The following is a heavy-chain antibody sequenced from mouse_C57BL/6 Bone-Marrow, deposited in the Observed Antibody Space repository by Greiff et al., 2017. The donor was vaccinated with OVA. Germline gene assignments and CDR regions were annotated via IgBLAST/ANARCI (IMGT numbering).Heavy chain of an antibody. J-gene: IGHJ3*01. CDR1: GFTFSSYA. CDR3: ARDGPYYGYDVLAY. V-gene: IGHV5-4*01. Sequence: EVQLQESGGGLVKPGGSLKLSCAASGFTFSSYAMSWVRQTPEKRLEWVATISDGGSYTYYPDNVKGRFTISRDNAKNNLYLQMSHLKSEDTAMYYCARDGPYYGYDVLAYWGQGTLVTVSA. D-gene: IGHD2-9*01. CDR2: ISDGGSYT.